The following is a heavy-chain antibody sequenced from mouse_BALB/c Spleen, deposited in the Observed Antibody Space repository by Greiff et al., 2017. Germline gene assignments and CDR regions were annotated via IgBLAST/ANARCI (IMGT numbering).Heavy chain of an antibody. CDR3: AKPQTARATPWFAY. CDR2: IWGDGST. Sequence: VKLVESGPGLVAPSQSLSITCTVSGFSLTSYGVSWVRQPPGKGLEWLGVIWGDGSTNYHSALISRLSISKDNSKSQVFLKLNSLQTDDTATYYCAKPQTARATPWFAYWGQGTRVTVSA. CDR1: GFSLTSYG. V-gene: IGHV2-3*01. D-gene: IGHD3-2*01. J-gene: IGHJ3*01.